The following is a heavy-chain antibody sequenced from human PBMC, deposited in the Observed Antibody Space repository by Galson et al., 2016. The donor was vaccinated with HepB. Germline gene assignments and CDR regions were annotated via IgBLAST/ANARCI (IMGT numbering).Heavy chain of an antibody. Sequence: SLRLSCAASGFTFSIYWMSWVRQAPGKGLEWVANIKQDGSENYYVDSVKGRFTISRDNAKNSLYRQMNSMRAEDTAVYFCARDRSPLRAGSSYFDYWGQGTLVTVSS. D-gene: IGHD1-26*01. CDR2: IKQDGSEN. V-gene: IGHV3-7*03. J-gene: IGHJ4*02. CDR3: ARDRSPLRAGSSYFDY. CDR1: GFTFSIYW.